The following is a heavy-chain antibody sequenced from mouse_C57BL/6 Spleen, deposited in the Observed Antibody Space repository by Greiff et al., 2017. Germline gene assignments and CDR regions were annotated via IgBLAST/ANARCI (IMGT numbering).Heavy chain of an antibody. J-gene: IGHJ4*01. V-gene: IGHV10-1*01. CDR2: IRSKSNNYAT. D-gene: IGHD4-1*01. CDR1: GFSFNTYA. Sequence: EVQLVESGGGLVQPKGSLKLSCAASGFSFNTYAMNWVRQAPGKGLEWVARIRSKSNNYATYYADSVKDRFTISRDDSESMLYLQMNNLKTEDTAMYYCVRQWDGRDYYAMDYWGQGTSVTVSS. CDR3: VRQWDGRDYYAMDY.